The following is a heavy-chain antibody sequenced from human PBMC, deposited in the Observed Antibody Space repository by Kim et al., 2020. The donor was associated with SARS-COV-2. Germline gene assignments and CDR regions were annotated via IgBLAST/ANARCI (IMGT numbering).Heavy chain of an antibody. CDR3: ARHKTAGNYNSPFDY. D-gene: IGHD3-3*01. Sequence: ADSVRGRVTISRDHSKNTVYLQMNSLSVEDTAIYYWARHKTAGNYNSPFDYWGQGTLVTVSS. V-gene: IGHV3-53*01. J-gene: IGHJ4*02.